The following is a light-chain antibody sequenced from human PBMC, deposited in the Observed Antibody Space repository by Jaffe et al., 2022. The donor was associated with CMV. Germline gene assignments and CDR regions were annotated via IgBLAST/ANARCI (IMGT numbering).Light chain of an antibody. CDR3: SSSTSSMTVM. CDR1: SSDVGSYDR. V-gene: IGLV2-18*02. CDR2: DVS. Sequence: QSALTQPPSVSGSPGQSVTISCTGTSSDVGSYDRVSWYQQSPGTAPKLVIYDVSNRPSGVPDRFSGSKSGNTASLTISGLQAEDEADYYCSSSTSSMTVMFGGGTKLTVL. J-gene: IGLJ3*02.